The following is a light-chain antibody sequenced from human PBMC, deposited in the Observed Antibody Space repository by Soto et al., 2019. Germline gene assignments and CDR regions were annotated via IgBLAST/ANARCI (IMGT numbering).Light chain of an antibody. CDR2: GNS. J-gene: IGLJ1*01. Sequence: QSVLTQPASVSGAPGQRVTISCTGSSSNIGAGYDVHWYQPLPGTAPKVLIYGNSNRPSGVPDRFSGSKSGTSASLAITGLQAEDEADYYCQSYDSSLSGYVFGTGTKVTVL. CDR1: SSNIGAGYD. V-gene: IGLV1-40*01. CDR3: QSYDSSLSGYV.